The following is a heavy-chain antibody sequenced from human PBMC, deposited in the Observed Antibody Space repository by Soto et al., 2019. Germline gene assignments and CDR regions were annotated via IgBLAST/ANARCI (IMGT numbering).Heavy chain of an antibody. J-gene: IGHJ6*02. CDR1: GYTFTSYG. D-gene: IGHD3-9*01. Sequence: ASVKVSCKASGYTFTSYGISWVRQAPGQGLEWMGWISAYNGNTNYAQKLQGRVTMTTDTSTSTAYMELRSLRSDDTAVYYCARGGMFYDILTGYPSPYYYYGLDVWGQGTTVTVSS. CDR3: ARGGMFYDILTGYPSPYYYYGLDV. CDR2: ISAYNGNT. V-gene: IGHV1-18*01.